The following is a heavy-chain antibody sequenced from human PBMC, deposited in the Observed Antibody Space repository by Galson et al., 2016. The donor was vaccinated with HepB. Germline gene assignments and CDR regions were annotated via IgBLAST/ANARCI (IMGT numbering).Heavy chain of an antibody. CDR3: ARNVLRYFDAFDM. Sequence: SVKVSCKASGYTFTTYDIHWVRQAPGQRLEWMGWINGANGNTKYSQKFQGRVTITRDTSATTAYMELSSLRSEDTAVYYRARNVLRYFDAFDMWGQGTMVTVSS. J-gene: IGHJ3*02. CDR1: GYTFTTYD. CDR2: INGANGNT. D-gene: IGHD3-9*01. V-gene: IGHV1-3*01.